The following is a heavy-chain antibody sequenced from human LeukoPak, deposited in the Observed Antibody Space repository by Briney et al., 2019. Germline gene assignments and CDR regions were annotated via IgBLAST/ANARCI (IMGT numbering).Heavy chain of an antibody. D-gene: IGHD3-22*01. CDR1: GGSISSGGYY. J-gene: IGHJ4*02. Sequence: SETLSLTCTVSGGSISSGGYYWSWIRQHPGKGLEWIGYIYYSGSTYYNPSLKSRVTISVDTSKNQFSLKLSSVTAADTAVYYCARVFYDSSGYYVYFDYWGQGTLVTVSS. V-gene: IGHV4-31*03. CDR2: IYYSGST. CDR3: ARVFYDSSGYYVYFDY.